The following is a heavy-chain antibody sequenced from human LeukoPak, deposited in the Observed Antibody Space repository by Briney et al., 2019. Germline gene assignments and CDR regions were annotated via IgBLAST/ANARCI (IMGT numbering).Heavy chain of an antibody. CDR1: GGTFSNYA. Sequence: ASVKVSCKASGGTFSNYAISWVRQAPGQGLEWMGRIIPILGLPISAQKFQGRVTITADRSMSTAYMELNSLRAEDTAVYYCAKKRIAASGTGLKFLHWGQGTLVTVFS. D-gene: IGHD6-6*01. CDR2: IIPILGLP. J-gene: IGHJ1*01. CDR3: AKKRIAASGTGLKFLH. V-gene: IGHV1-69*04.